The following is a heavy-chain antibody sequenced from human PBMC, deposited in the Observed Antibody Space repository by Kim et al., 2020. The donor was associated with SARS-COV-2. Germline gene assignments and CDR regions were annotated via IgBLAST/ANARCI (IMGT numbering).Heavy chain of an antibody. CDR3: ARLPAFTVTTWAFDI. CDR1: GGSFSGYY. V-gene: IGHV4-34*01. Sequence: SETLSLTCAVYGGSFSGYYWSWIRQPPGKGLEWIGEINHSGSTNYNPSLKSRVTISVDTSKNQFSLKLSSVTAADTAVYYCARLPAFTVTTWAFDIWGQGTMVTVSS. J-gene: IGHJ3*02. CDR2: INHSGST. D-gene: IGHD4-17*01.